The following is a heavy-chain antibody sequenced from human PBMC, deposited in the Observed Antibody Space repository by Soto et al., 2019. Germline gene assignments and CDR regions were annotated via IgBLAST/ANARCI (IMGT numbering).Heavy chain of an antibody. D-gene: IGHD3-10*01. CDR1: GGSINTHL. Sequence: SETLSLTCTVSGGSINTHLWSWIRQPPGKGLEWIGYTYYSGSTNYNPSLKSRVTISVDTSKNQFSLRLNSVTAADTAVYYCARVIGEVYYYYYMDVWGKGTTVTVSS. CDR3: ARVIGEVYYYYYMDV. V-gene: IGHV4-59*11. J-gene: IGHJ6*03. CDR2: TYYSGST.